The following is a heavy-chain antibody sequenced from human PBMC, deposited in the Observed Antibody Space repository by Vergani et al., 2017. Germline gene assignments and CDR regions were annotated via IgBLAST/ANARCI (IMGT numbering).Heavy chain of an antibody. V-gene: IGHV4-39*01. CDR2: IYYSGST. CDR1: GGSISSSSYY. Sequence: QLQLQESGPGLVKPSETLSLTCTVSGGSISSSSYYWGWIRQPPGKGLEWIGSIYYSGSTYYNPSLKSRVTISVDTSKNQFSLKLSSVTAADTAVYYCARQGLLETLDYWGQGTLVTVSS. CDR3: ARQGLLETLDY. D-gene: IGHD1-1*01. J-gene: IGHJ4*02.